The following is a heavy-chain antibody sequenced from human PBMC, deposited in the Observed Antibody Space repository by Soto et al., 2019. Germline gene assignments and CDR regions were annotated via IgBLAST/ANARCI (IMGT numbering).Heavy chain of an antibody. V-gene: IGHV1-69*19. CDR1: GGTFNTYA. J-gene: IGHJ4*02. CDR2: ISPMFGAA. Sequence: QVQLVQSGAEMQKPGSSVKVSCQSSGGTFNTYAMNWVRQAPGQGPEWMGDISPMFGAANYAPKFQDRVTITADESTGTSYMQLSSXTSEDTALYSCAREVQVHTPAFVYWGQGTLVTVSS. D-gene: IGHD3-10*01. CDR3: AREVQVHTPAFVY.